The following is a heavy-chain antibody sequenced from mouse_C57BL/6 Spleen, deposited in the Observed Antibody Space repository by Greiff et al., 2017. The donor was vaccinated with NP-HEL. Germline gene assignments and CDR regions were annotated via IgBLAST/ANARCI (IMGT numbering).Heavy chain of an antibody. D-gene: IGHD3-3*01. V-gene: IGHV5-4*01. CDR3: ARDRGPGYFDV. J-gene: IGHJ1*03. Sequence: EVKVEESGGGLVKPGGSLKLSCAASGFTFSSYAMSWVRQTPEKRLEWVATISDGGSYTYYPDNVKGRFTISRDNAKNNLYLQMSHLKSEDTAMYYCARDRGPGYFDVWGTGTTVTVSS. CDR1: GFTFSSYA. CDR2: ISDGGSYT.